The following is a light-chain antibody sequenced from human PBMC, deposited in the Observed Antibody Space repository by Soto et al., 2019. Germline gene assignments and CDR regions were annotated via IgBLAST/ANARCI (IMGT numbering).Light chain of an antibody. CDR1: QSVSSSY. CDR3: QQYGSSPFT. V-gene: IGKV3-20*01. CDR2: GAS. Sequence: SPGTLSLSPGERATLSCRASQSVSSSYLAWYQQKPGQAPRLLIYGASSRATGIPDRFSGSGSGTDFTLTISRLEPEDFAVYYCQQYGSSPFTFGQGTRLEI. J-gene: IGKJ5*01.